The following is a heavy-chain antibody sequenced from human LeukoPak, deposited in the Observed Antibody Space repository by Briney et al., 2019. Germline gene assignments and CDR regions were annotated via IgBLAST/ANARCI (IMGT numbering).Heavy chain of an antibody. V-gene: IGHV1-2*02. J-gene: IGHJ5*02. D-gene: IGHD6-19*01. CDR3: ASDSSGWNLYNWFDP. Sequence: ASVKVSCKASGYTFTGYYMHWVRQAPGQGLEWMGWINPNSGGTNYAQKFQGRVTMTRDTSISTAYMELSRLRSDDTAVYYCASDSSGWNLYNWFDPWGQGTLVTVSS. CDR1: GYTFTGYY. CDR2: INPNSGGT.